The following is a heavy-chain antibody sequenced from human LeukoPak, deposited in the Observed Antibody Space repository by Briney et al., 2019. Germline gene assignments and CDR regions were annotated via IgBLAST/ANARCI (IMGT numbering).Heavy chain of an antibody. CDR3: ARDHYCSSTSCYYRFDY. CDR1: GYTFTGYY. V-gene: IGHV1-2*02. D-gene: IGHD2-2*01. CDR2: INPNSGGT. J-gene: IGHJ4*02. Sequence: GASVKVSCKASGYTFTGYYMHWVRQAPGQGLEWMGWINPNSGGTNYAQKFQGRVTMTRDTSIGTAYMELSRLRSDDTAVYYCARDHYCSSTSCYYRFDYWGQGTLVTVSS.